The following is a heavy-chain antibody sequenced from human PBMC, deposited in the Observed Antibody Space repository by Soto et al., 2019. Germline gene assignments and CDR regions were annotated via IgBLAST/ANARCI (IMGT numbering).Heavy chain of an antibody. Sequence: GSLKLSRATPWFTFSSYSINLGRQGPGKGLECVSYISSSSTIYYADSVKGRFNISRENAQNLLYMQMNSVRDEETAVYYCARELVPALYFDYWGQGTLVTVSS. CDR1: WFTFSSYS. CDR2: ISSSSTI. CDR3: ARELVPALYFDY. V-gene: IGHV3-48*02. J-gene: IGHJ4*02. D-gene: IGHD2-21*02.